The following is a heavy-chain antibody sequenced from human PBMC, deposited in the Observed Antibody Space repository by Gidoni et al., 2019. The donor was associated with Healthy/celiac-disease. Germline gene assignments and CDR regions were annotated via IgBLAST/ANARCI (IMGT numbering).Heavy chain of an antibody. V-gene: IGHV5-10-1*03. CDR2: IDPSDSYT. CDR1: GYSFTSYW. Sequence: EVPLVQSGAEVTTPGDPLRLSCKGSGYSFTSYWLSWVRQMPGKGLEWMGRIDPSDSYTDYSTSFKGHVNISADKSISTAYLQWSSLKASDTAMYYCARRVSSWYPSSWGQGTLVTVSS. CDR3: ARRVSSWYPSS. D-gene: IGHD6-13*01. J-gene: IGHJ4*02.